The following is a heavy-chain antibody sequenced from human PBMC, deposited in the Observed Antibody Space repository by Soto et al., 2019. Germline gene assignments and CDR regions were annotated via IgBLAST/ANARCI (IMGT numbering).Heavy chain of an antibody. CDR3: ATQRKDIVVVPAAAIYYYYGMDV. CDR1: GYSFTSYW. J-gene: IGHJ6*02. Sequence: LGESLKISCKGSGYSFTSYWISWVRQMPGKGLEWMGRTDPSDSYTNYSPSFQGHVTISADKSISTAYLQWSSLKASDTAMYYCATQRKDIVVVPAAAIYYYYGMDVWGQGTTVTVSS. V-gene: IGHV5-10-1*01. CDR2: TDPSDSYT. D-gene: IGHD2-2*01.